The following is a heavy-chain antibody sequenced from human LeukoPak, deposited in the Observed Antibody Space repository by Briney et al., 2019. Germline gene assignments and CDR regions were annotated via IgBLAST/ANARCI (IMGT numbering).Heavy chain of an antibody. Sequence: SETLSLTCTVSGGSISSYYWSWIRQPPGKGLEWSGYIYYSGSTNYNPSLKSRVTISVDTSKNQFSLKLSSVTAADTAVYYCARRHDSSGYYYDYRGQGTLVTVSS. J-gene: IGHJ4*02. CDR3: ARRHDSSGYYYDY. CDR1: GGSISSYY. V-gene: IGHV4-59*08. CDR2: IYYSGST. D-gene: IGHD3-22*01.